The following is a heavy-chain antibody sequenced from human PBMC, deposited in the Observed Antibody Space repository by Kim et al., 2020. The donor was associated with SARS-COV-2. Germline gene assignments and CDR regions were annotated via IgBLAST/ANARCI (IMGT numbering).Heavy chain of an antibody. D-gene: IGHD3-10*01. CDR1: GFTVSSNY. J-gene: IGHJ2*01. CDR2: IYSGGST. V-gene: IGHV3-53*01. Sequence: GGSLRLSCAASGFTVSSNYMSWVRQAPGKGLEWVSVIYSGGSTYYADSVKGRFTISRDNSKNTLYLQMNSLRAEDTAVYYCARDRRDRYYGSGSYAADRYFDLWGRGTLVTVSS. CDR3: ARDRRDRYYGSGSYAADRYFDL.